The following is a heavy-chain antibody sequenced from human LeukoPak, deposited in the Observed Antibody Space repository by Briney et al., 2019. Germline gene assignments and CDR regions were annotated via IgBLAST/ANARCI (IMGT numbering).Heavy chain of an antibody. CDR2: IYYSGST. J-gene: IGHJ3*02. V-gene: IGHV4-59*12. CDR1: GGSISSYY. Sequence: SETLSLTCTVSGGSISSYYWSWIRQPPGKGLEWIGYIYYSGSTNYNPSLKSRVTISVDTSKNQFSLKLSSVTAADTAVYYCARDYGSYLGDAFDIWGQGTMVTVSS. CDR3: ARDYGSYLGDAFDI. D-gene: IGHD1-26*01.